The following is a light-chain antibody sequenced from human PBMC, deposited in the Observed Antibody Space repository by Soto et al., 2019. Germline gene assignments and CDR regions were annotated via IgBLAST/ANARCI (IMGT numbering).Light chain of an antibody. CDR2: GAS. J-gene: IGKJ1*01. Sequence: EIVLTQSPGTLSLSPGERATLSCRASPSVGSSYLAGYQQKPGQAPRLLIYGASSKATGIPDRFSGSGSGTDFTLTISRLEPEDFAVYYCQQYDYSPRTFGQGTKVDI. CDR1: PSVGSSY. CDR3: QQYDYSPRT. V-gene: IGKV3-20*01.